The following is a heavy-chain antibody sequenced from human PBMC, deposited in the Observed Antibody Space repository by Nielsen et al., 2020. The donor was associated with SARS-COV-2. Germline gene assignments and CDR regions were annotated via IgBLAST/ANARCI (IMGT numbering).Heavy chain of an antibody. CDR2: ISWNSGSI. J-gene: IGHJ4*02. V-gene: IGHV3-9*01. CDR3: AKSYDNSGPFDY. D-gene: IGHD3-22*01. CDR1: GFTFDDYA. Sequence: GGSLRLSCAASGFTFDDYAMHWVRQAPGKGLEWVSGISWNSGSIGYAGSVKGRFTISKDNARQSLHLQMNSLRPEDTAFYYCAKSYDNSGPFDYWGQGALVLVSS.